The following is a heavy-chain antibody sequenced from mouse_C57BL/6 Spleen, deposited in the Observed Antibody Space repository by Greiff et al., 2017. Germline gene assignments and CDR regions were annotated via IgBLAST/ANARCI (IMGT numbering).Heavy chain of an antibody. CDR3: ARGNRYYFDY. Sequence: EVQLQQSGPELVKPGASVKISCKASVSTFTDYYMNWVKQSHGKSLEWIGDINPNNGGTSYNQKFKGKATLTVDKSSSTAYMELRSLTSEDSAVYYCARGNRYYFDYWGQGTTLTVSS. CDR1: VSTFTDYY. CDR2: INPNNGGT. V-gene: IGHV1-26*01. J-gene: IGHJ2*01.